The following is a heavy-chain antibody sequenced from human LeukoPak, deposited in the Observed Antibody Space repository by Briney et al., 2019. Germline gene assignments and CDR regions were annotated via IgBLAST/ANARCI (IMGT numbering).Heavy chain of an antibody. Sequence: PSETLSLTCTVSGGSISSGGYYWSWIRQHPGKGLEWIGYIYYSGSTYYNPSLKSRVTISVGTSKNQFSLKLSSVTAADTAVYYCASGLSTVTTGDAFDIWGQGTMVTVSS. CDR2: IYYSGST. CDR1: GGSISSGGYY. J-gene: IGHJ3*02. V-gene: IGHV4-31*03. D-gene: IGHD4-17*01. CDR3: ASGLSTVTTGDAFDI.